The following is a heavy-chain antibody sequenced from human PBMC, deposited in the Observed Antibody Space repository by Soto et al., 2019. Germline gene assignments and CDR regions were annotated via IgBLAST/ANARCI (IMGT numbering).Heavy chain of an antibody. V-gene: IGHV3-30*18. J-gene: IGHJ6*02. CDR2: ISYDGSNK. CDR3: AKAMVYRYSGYDYYYGMDV. Sequence: GGSLRLSCAASGFTFSSYGMHWVRQAPGKGLEWVAVISYDGSNKYYADSVKGRFTTSRDNSKNTLYLQMNSLRAEDTAVYYCAKAMVYRYSGYDYYYGMDVWGQGTTVTVSS. CDR1: GFTFSSYG. D-gene: IGHD5-12*01.